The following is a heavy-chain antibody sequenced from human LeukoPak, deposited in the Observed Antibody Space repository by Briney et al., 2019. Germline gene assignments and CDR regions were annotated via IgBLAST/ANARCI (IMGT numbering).Heavy chain of an antibody. CDR2: IIPIFGTA. V-gene: IGHV1-69*05. CDR1: GGTFSSYA. J-gene: IGHJ4*02. CDR3: AKLRGFRDPSEDD. Sequence: ASVKVSCKASGGTFSSYAISWVRQAPGQGLEWMGGIIPIFGTANYAQKFQGRVTITTDESTSTAYMELSSLRSEDTAVYYCAKLRGFRDPSEDDWGQGTLVTVSS. D-gene: IGHD3-10*01.